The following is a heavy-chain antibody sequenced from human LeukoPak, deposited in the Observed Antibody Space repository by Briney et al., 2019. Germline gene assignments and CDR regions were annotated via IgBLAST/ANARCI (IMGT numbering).Heavy chain of an antibody. CDR1: GYTFTSYG. Sequence: ASVKVSCKASGYTFTSYGISWVRQAPGQGLEWMGWISAYNGNTNYAQKLQGRVTMTRDMSTSTVYMELSSLRSEDTAVYYCARDGPGIAAAGTSYFDYWGQGTLVTVSS. V-gene: IGHV1-18*01. CDR3: ARDGPGIAAAGTSYFDY. CDR2: ISAYNGNT. D-gene: IGHD6-13*01. J-gene: IGHJ4*02.